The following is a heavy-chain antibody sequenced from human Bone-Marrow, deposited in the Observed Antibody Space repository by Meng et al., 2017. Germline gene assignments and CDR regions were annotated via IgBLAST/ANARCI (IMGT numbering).Heavy chain of an antibody. CDR1: GFTVSSNY. CDR3: ARVFVGGRIDSGYDHDAFDI. CDR2: IYSCGST. Sequence: ETLSLTCAASGFTVSSNYMSWVRQAPGKGLEWVSVIYSCGSTYYADSVKGRFTISRDNSKNTLYLQMNSLRAEDTAVYYCARVFVGGRIDSGYDHDAFDIWGQGTMVTVSS. J-gene: IGHJ3*02. V-gene: IGHV3-66*03. D-gene: IGHD5-12*01.